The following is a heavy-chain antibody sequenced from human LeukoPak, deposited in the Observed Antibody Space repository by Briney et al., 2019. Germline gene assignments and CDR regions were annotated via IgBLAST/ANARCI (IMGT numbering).Heavy chain of an antibody. D-gene: IGHD3-10*01. Sequence: GASVKVSCKASGYTFTNYGISWVRQAPGQGLEWMGWISAYHGNTNYAQKLQGRVTMTTDTSTSTAYMELRSLRSDDTAVYYCARDRGYYSSGSPYGFDIWGQGTMVTVSS. J-gene: IGHJ3*02. CDR3: ARDRGYYSSGSPYGFDI. CDR1: GYTFTNYG. CDR2: ISAYHGNT. V-gene: IGHV1-18*01.